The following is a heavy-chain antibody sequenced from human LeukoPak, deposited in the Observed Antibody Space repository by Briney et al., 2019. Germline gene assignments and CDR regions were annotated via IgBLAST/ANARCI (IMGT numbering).Heavy chain of an antibody. CDR2: ISGSGAST. J-gene: IGHJ3*02. V-gene: IGHV3-23*01. CDR3: AKDFVGSIPDAFDI. CDR1: GFTFSSYA. D-gene: IGHD2-15*01. Sequence: GGSLRLSCAASGFTFSSYAITWVRQAPGKGLEWVSGISGSGASTYYAGSVQGRFSISRDNSENTLYLQMNSLRAEDTALYYCAKDFVGSIPDAFDIWSQGTMVTVSS.